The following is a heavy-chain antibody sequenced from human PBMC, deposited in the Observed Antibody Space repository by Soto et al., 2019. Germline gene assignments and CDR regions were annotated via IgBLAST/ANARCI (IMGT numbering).Heavy chain of an antibody. J-gene: IGHJ3*02. CDR1: GGSFSGYY. D-gene: IGHD4-17*01. CDR3: ATPFAYGGNSAAEGAFDI. Sequence: SETLSLTCAVYGGSFSGYYWSWIRQPPGKGLEWIGEINHSGSTNYNPSLKSRVTISVDTSKNHFSLKLSSVTAEDTAVYYCATPFAYGGNSAAEGAFDIWGQGTMVTISS. CDR2: INHSGST. V-gene: IGHV4-34*01.